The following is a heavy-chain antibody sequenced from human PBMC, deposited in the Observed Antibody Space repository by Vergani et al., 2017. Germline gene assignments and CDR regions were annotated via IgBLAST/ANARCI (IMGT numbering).Heavy chain of an antibody. Sequence: QVQLQESGPGLVKPSQTLSLTCTVSGGSISSGSYYWSWIRQPAGKGLEWIGRIYTSGSTNYNPSLKSRVTISVDTSKNQFSLKLSSVTAADTAVYYCARGGSNYYYYMDVWGKGTTVTVSS. CDR3: ARGGSNYYYYMDV. CDR2: IYTSGST. CDR1: GGSISSGSYY. J-gene: IGHJ6*03. V-gene: IGHV4-61*02. D-gene: IGHD4-11*01.